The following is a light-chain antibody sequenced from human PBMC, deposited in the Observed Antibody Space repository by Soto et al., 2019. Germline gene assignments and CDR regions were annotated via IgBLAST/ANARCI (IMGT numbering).Light chain of an antibody. V-gene: IGKV3-20*01. Sequence: RASQTARNNYLAWYQHKPGQPPRLLISGASNRTSGIPARFSAWGSGTDFTLTISRVDPADFAFFYGQQYFTSPITFGQGTRLEN. J-gene: IGKJ5*01. CDR2: GAS. CDR3: QQYFTSPIT. CDR1: QTARNNY.